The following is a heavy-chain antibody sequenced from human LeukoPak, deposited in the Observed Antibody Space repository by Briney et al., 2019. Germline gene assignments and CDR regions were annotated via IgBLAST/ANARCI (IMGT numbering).Heavy chain of an antibody. Sequence: GGSLRLSCAGSGFTFSSYWIHWVRQAPGKGLMWVSRINDDGTSTIYADSVKGRFTISRDNSKNTLYLQMNSLRAEDTAVYYCAREGSDYDFWSGSQRWFDPWGQGTLVTVSS. CDR1: GFTFSSYW. V-gene: IGHV3-74*01. J-gene: IGHJ5*02. D-gene: IGHD3-3*01. CDR2: INDDGTST. CDR3: AREGSDYDFWSGSQRWFDP.